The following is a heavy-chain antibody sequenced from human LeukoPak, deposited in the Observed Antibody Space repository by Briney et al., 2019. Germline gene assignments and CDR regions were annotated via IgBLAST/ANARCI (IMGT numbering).Heavy chain of an antibody. CDR1: GLTFSTFW. D-gene: IGHD3-22*01. CDR3: VRDWGYDSSGYWQKYFDS. V-gene: IGHV3-74*01. CDR2: INHDGSST. J-gene: IGHJ4*02. Sequence: GGSLRLSCATSGLTFSTFWMHWVRQAPGKGLVWVSRINHDGSSTNYADSVKGRFTISRDNAKNTLHLQMNSLRAEDTAVYYCVRDWGYDSSGYWQKYFDSWGQGTLVTVSS.